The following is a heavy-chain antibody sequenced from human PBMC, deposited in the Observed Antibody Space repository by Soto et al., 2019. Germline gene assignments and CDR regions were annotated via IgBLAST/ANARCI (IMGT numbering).Heavy chain of an antibody. CDR1: GFTFSSYA. D-gene: IGHD5-18*01. CDR2: ISSNGGST. Sequence: PGGSLRLSCSASGFTFSSYAMHWVRQAPGKGLEYVSAISSNGGSTYYADSVKGRFTISRDNSKNSLYLQMSSLRAEDTAVYYCVKVQGSYAVAPSGIDYWGQGTLVTLFS. J-gene: IGHJ4*02. CDR3: VKVQGSYAVAPSGIDY. V-gene: IGHV3-64D*06.